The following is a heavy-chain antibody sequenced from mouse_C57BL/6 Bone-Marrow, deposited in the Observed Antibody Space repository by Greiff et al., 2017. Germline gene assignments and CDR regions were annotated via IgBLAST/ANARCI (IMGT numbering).Heavy chain of an antibody. CDR2: ISSGSSTI. V-gene: IGHV5-17*01. D-gene: IGHD2-3*01. J-gene: IGHJ2*01. CDR1: GFTFSDYG. Sequence: EVKLVASGGGLVKPGGSLKLSCAASGFTFSDYGMHWVRQAPEKGLGWVAYISSGSSTIYYADTVKGRFTISRDNAKNTLFLQMTSLRSEDTAMYYCARRYYDYWGQGTTLTGSS. CDR3: ARRYYDY.